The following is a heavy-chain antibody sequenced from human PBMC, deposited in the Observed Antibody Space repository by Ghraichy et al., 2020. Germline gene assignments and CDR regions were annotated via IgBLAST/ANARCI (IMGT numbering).Heavy chain of an antibody. CDR1: GGSFSGYY. J-gene: IGHJ6*02. CDR3: ARLRKEYQLLSYYYYGMDV. V-gene: IGHV4-34*01. Sequence: SETLSLTCAVYGGSFSGYYWSWIRQPPGKGLEWIGEINHSGSTNYNPSLKSRVTISVDTSKNQFSLKLSSVTAADTAVYYCARLRKEYQLLSYYYYGMDVWGQGTTVTVSS. D-gene: IGHD2-2*01. CDR2: INHSGST.